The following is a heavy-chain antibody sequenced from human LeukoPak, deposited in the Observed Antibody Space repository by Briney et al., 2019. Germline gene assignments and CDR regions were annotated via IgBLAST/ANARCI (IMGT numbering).Heavy chain of an antibody. V-gene: IGHV3-48*01. CDR2: ISSSSSTI. D-gene: IGHD5-18*01. CDR1: GFAFSSYS. Sequence: GGSLRLSCAASGFAFSSYSMNWVRQAPGKGLEWVSYISSSSSTIYYADSVKGRFTISRDNSKNTLYLQMNSLRAEDTAVYYCARVRGYSYGLVGPFGYWGQGTLVTVSS. J-gene: IGHJ4*02. CDR3: ARVRGYSYGLVGPFGY.